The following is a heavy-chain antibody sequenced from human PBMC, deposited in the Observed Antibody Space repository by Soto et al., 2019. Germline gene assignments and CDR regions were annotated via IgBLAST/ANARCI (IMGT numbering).Heavy chain of an antibody. Sequence: EQLVESGGTLVQPGGSLRLSCITSGFTFRNHWMHWVRQAPGLGLEGVSRISTDGSFTTYADSVKGRFTISRVNAKNTVYLQMTSLRAEDTALYYCARPRSKSSSGFDLWGQGTMVTVSS. CDR3: ARPRSKSSSGFDL. J-gene: IGHJ3*01. D-gene: IGHD2-2*01. CDR2: ISTDGSFT. V-gene: IGHV3-74*03. CDR1: GFTFRNHW.